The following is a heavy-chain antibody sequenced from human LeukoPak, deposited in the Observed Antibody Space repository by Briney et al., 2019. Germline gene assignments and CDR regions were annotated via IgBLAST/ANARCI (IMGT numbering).Heavy chain of an antibody. D-gene: IGHD1-1*01. Sequence: SETLSLICTVSGGSISSSSCFWGWVRQPPGKGLEWIGTIYYSGSTYYNPSLKSRVTMSIDTSKNQFSLKLNSVTAADTAVYYCARHRGVQFSYYFDYWGQGTLVTVSS. CDR2: IYYSGST. J-gene: IGHJ4*02. V-gene: IGHV4-39*01. CDR3: ARHRGVQFSYYFDY. CDR1: GGSISSSSCF.